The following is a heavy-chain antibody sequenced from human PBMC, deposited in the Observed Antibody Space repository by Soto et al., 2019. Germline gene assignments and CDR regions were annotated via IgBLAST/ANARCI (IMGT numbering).Heavy chain of an antibody. D-gene: IGHD3-10*01. V-gene: IGHV4-59*01. CDR3: ARVRWEGSGGTDY. CDR1: GGSISSYY. J-gene: IGHJ4*02. Sequence: SETLSLTCTVPGGSISSYYWSWIRQPPGKGLEWIGYIYYSGSTNYNPSLKSRVTISVDTSKNQFSLKLSSVTAADTAVYYCARVRWEGSGGTDYWGQGTLVTVSS. CDR2: IYYSGST.